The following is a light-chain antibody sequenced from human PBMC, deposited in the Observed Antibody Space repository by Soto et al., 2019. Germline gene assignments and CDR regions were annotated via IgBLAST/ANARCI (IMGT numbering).Light chain of an antibody. CDR2: DTS. J-gene: IGKJ1*01. Sequence: EIVLTQSPGTRSLSPGERATLSCRASQSVSSSYLAWYQQKPGQAPRLLIYDTSSRATGIPDRFSGSGSGTDFTLAISRLEPEDFAVYYCQQCGSSPSFGQGTKVELK. CDR1: QSVSSSY. V-gene: IGKV3-20*01. CDR3: QQCGSSPS.